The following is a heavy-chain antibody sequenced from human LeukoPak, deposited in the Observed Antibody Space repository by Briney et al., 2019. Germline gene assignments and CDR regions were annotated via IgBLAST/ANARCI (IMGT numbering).Heavy chain of an antibody. V-gene: IGHV3-30*03. CDR2: ISDDGRIK. CDR1: GFTFSSYG. J-gene: IGHJ4*02. Sequence: GRSLRLSCAASGFTFSSYGMHWVRQAPGKGLEWVAFISDDGRIKYHAESVKGRFTISRDDSKNTLYLQVNNVRPEDTAVYYCATDLSGGWSLDYWGQGTLVTVFS. D-gene: IGHD6-19*01. CDR3: ATDLSGGWSLDY.